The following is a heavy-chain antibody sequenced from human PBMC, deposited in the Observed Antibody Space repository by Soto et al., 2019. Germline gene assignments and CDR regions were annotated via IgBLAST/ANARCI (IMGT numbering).Heavy chain of an antibody. CDR1: GGSISSGGYY. CDR3: AREGQEGRGYSYGGLYY. Sequence: QVQLQESGPGLVKPSQTLSLTCTVSGGSISSGGYYWSWIRQHPGKGLEWIGYIYYSGSTYYNPSLKSRVTISVETSKNQFSLKLSSVTAADTAVYYCAREGQEGRGYSYGGLYYWGQGTLVTVSS. D-gene: IGHD5-18*01. V-gene: IGHV4-31*03. J-gene: IGHJ4*02. CDR2: IYYSGST.